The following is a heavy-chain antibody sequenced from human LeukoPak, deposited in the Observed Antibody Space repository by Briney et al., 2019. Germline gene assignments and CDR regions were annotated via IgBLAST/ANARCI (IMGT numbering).Heavy chain of an antibody. CDR3: ARHRDTAMALDY. V-gene: IGHV4-39*01. D-gene: IGHD5-18*01. Sequence: PSETLSLTCSVSGGSISSSTYYWGWIRQPPGKGLEWIGSSYYSGRTYYNPSLKSRVTISVDMSKNQFSLNLSSVTAADTAVYYCARHRDTAMALDYWGQGTLVTVSS. CDR2: SYYSGRT. J-gene: IGHJ4*02. CDR1: GGSISSSTYY.